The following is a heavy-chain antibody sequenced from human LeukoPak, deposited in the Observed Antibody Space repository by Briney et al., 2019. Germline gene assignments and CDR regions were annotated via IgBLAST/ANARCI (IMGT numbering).Heavy chain of an antibody. CDR1: GFTFSSYA. J-gene: IGHJ4*02. Sequence: GGSLRPSCAASGFTFSSYAMSWVRQAPGKGLEWVSAISGSGGSTYYADSVKGRFTISRDNSKNTLYLQMNSLRAEDTAVYYCAKYPRANYDSSGYYFVYWGQGTLVTVSS. V-gene: IGHV3-23*01. CDR2: ISGSGGST. D-gene: IGHD3-22*01. CDR3: AKYPRANYDSSGYYFVY.